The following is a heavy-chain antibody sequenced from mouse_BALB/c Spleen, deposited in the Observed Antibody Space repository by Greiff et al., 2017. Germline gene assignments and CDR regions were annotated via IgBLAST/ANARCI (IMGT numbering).Heavy chain of an antibody. D-gene: IGHD2-10*02. V-gene: IGHV2-5-1*01. CDR2: IWRGGST. J-gene: IGHJ2*01. CDR3: AKNTVLVEGYFDD. Sequence: VQLQESGPSLVQPSQSLSITCTVSGFSLTSYGVHWVRQSPGKGLEWLGVIWRGGSTDYNAAFMSRLSITKDNSKSQVFFKMNSLQADDTAIYYCAKNTVLVEGYFDDWGQGTTLTVSS. CDR1: GFSLTSYG.